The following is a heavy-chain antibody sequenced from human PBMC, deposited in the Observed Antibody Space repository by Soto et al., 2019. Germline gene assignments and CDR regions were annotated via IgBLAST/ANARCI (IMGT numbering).Heavy chain of an antibody. CDR2: ISASGGSS. CDR1: GFTLSDYV. CDR3: AKGGDYWSGFSPD. V-gene: IGHV3-23*01. J-gene: IGHJ4*02. D-gene: IGHD3-3*01. Sequence: PGGSLRLSCAASGFTLSDYVMSSVRQAPGKGLEWVSGISASGGSSYDVDSVRGRFTISRDNSKNTLSLQMNSLTDEDTAVYYCAKGGDYWSGFSPDWGQGTLVTVSS.